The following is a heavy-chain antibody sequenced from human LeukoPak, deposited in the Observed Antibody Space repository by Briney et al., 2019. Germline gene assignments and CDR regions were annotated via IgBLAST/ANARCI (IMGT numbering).Heavy chain of an antibody. J-gene: IGHJ6*02. CDR2: INAAGDDM. Sequence: GGSLRLSCAASGFTVSSNYMSWVRQAPGKGLEWVSSINAAGDDMYYADSVKGRFSISRDNLKNTLYLQMHSLRAEDRAIYYCAKGIFGVIHNGIDVWGQGTAVTVSS. CDR1: GFTVSSNY. CDR3: AKGIFGVIHNGIDV. V-gene: IGHV3-23*01. D-gene: IGHD3-3*01.